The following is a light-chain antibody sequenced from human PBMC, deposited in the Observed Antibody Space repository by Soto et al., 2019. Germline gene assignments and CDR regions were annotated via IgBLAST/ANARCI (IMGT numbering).Light chain of an antibody. V-gene: IGKV1-39*01. CDR2: AAS. CDR1: QSITTY. CDR3: QQSYSTPRT. Sequence: DIQITQSPSSLSASVGDRVTITCRASQSITTYLNWYQQKLGKAPKLLIYAASSLQSGVPSRFSGSGSGTDFSLTISSLQPEDFATYYCQQSYSTPRTFGQGTKVDNK. J-gene: IGKJ1*01.